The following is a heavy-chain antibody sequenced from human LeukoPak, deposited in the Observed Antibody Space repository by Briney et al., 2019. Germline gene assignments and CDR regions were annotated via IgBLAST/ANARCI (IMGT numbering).Heavy chain of an antibody. CDR2: FDPEDGET. CDR1: AYTLTELS. D-gene: IGHD2-2*02. V-gene: IGHV1-24*01. J-gene: IGHJ3*02. Sequence: ASVKVSCKVSAYTLTELSMHWVRQVPGKGLEWMGGFDPEDGETIYAQKFQGRVTMTEDTSTDTAYMELSSLRSEDTAVYYCATQGSRHCSSTSCYIFDAFDIWGQGTMVTVSS. CDR3: ATQGSRHCSSTSCYIFDAFDI.